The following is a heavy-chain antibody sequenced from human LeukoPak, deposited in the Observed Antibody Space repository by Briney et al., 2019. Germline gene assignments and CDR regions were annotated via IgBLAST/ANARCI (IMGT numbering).Heavy chain of an antibody. CDR3: AHRRGGDFDY. J-gene: IGHJ4*02. Sequence: TLSLTCIVSDYSISSGYYWGWIRQPPGKALEWLALIYWDDEKRYSPVLRSRLTITKDTSKNQVVLTMTNMDPVDTATYYCAHRRGGDFDYWGQGTLVTVSS. D-gene: IGHD3-16*01. CDR2: IYWDDEK. V-gene: IGHV2-5*02. CDR1: DYSISSGYY.